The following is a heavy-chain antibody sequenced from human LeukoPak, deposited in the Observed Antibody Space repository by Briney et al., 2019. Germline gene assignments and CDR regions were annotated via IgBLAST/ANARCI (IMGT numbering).Heavy chain of an antibody. CDR2: ISYDGSNK. V-gene: IGHV3-30*04. D-gene: IGHD3-22*01. CDR1: GFTFSSYA. CDR3: ARETTGHYYYDSSGYFDY. J-gene: IGHJ4*02. Sequence: PGGSLRLSCAASGFTFSSYAMHWVRQAPGKGLEWVAVISYDGSNKYYADSVKGRFTISRDNSKNTLYLQMNSLRSEDTAVYYCARETTGHYYYDSSGYFDYWGQGTLVTVSS.